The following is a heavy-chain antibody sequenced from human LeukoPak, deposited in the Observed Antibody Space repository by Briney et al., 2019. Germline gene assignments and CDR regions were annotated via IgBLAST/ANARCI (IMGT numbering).Heavy chain of an antibody. Sequence: PGGSLRLSCAASGFTVSSNYMSWVRQAPGKGLEWVSYISSSSSTIYYADSVKGRFTISRDNAKNSLYLQMNSLRDEDTAVYYCASLPRLRVTDILDYWGQGTLVSVSS. D-gene: IGHD2-21*02. CDR2: ISSSSSTI. J-gene: IGHJ4*02. V-gene: IGHV3-48*02. CDR1: GFTVSSNY. CDR3: ASLPRLRVTDILDY.